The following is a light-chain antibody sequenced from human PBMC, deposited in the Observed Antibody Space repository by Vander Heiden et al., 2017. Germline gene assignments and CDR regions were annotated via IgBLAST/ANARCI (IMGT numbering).Light chain of an antibody. Sequence: DIQMTQPPSSLSASVGDRVTITCQASQDISNYLNWYQQKPGKAPKLLIYDASNLETGVPSRFSGSGSGTDFTFTISSLQPEDIATYYCQQYDNHPLTFGGGTKVEIK. CDR1: QDISNY. J-gene: IGKJ4*01. V-gene: IGKV1-33*01. CDR2: DAS. CDR3: QQYDNHPLT.